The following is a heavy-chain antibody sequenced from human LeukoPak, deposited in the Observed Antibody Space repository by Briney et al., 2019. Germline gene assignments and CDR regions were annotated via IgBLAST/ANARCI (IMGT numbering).Heavy chain of an antibody. V-gene: IGHV1-3*01. J-gene: IGHJ6*02. Sequence: ASVEVSCKASGYTFTSYAMHWVRQAPGQRLEWMGWINAGNGNTKYSQKFQGRVTITRDTSASTAYMELSSLRSEDTAVYYCARRCTNGVCYRYGMDVWGQGTTVTVSS. CDR2: INAGNGNT. D-gene: IGHD2-8*01. CDR3: ARRCTNGVCYRYGMDV. CDR1: GYTFTSYA.